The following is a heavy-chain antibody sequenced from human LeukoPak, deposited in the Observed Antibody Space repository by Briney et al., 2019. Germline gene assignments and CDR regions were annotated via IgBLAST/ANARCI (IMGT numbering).Heavy chain of an antibody. D-gene: IGHD2-2*01. CDR1: GYSFTSYW. J-gene: IGHJ4*02. CDR3: ARRLSDCSRTSCYAYYFDY. V-gene: IGHV5-51*01. CDR2: IYPGDSDT. Sequence: GESLKISCKGSGYSFTSYWIGWVRQMPGKGLEWMGIIYPGDSDTRYSPSFQGQVTISADKSISTAYLQWSSLKASDTAMYYCARRLSDCSRTSCYAYYFDYWGQGTLVTVSS.